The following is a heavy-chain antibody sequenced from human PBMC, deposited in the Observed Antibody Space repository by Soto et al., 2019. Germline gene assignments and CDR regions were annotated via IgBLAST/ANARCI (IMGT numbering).Heavy chain of an antibody. CDR2: IYYSGSA. V-gene: IGHV4-31*03. J-gene: IGHJ5*02. CDR1: GGSISSGGYY. CDR3: ARDAGGWYQLLSPCFDP. Sequence: QVQLQESGPGLVKPSQTLSLTCTVSGGSISSGGYYWSWIRQHPGKGLEWIGYIYYSGSAYYNPSLKSRVTISVDTSKIQFSLRLSSVTDADTAVYYCARDAGGWYQLLSPCFDPWGQGTLVTVSS. D-gene: IGHD2-2*01.